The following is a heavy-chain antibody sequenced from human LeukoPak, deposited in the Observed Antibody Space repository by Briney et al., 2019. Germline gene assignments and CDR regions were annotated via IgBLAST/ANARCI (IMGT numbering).Heavy chain of an antibody. CDR2: ISGSGGST. V-gene: IGHV3-23*01. Sequence: GGSLRLSCAASGFTFSSYAMSWVRQAPGKGLEWASAISGSGGSTYYADSAKGRFTISRDNSKNTLYLQMNSLRAEDTAVYYCGRRHEYYYYGMDVWGQGTTVTVSS. CDR1: GFTFSSYA. J-gene: IGHJ6*02. CDR3: GRRHEYYYYGMDV.